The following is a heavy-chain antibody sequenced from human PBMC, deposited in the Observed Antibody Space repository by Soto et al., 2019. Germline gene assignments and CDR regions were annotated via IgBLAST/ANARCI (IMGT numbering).Heavy chain of an antibody. J-gene: IGHJ4*02. D-gene: IGHD1-26*01. CDR3: ARDPVGATQLDY. Sequence: SETLSLTCTVGAISTYYWNWIRQPPGKGLEWIGYIYYMGRTNYNSSLKSRVTISIDTSKNQFSLKLSSVTAADTAIYYCARDPVGATQLDYSGQGAPVSVSS. V-gene: IGHV4-59*01. CDR1: AISTYY. CDR2: IYYMGRT.